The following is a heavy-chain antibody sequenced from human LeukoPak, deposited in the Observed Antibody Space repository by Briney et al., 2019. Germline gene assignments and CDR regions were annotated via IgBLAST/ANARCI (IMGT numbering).Heavy chain of an antibody. V-gene: IGHV3-21*01. CDR2: ISSSSSYI. CDR1: GFTFSSYS. Sequence: GGSLRLSCAASGFTFSSYSMNWVRQAPGKGLEWVSSISSSSSYIYYADSVKGQFTISRDNAKNSLYLQMNSLRAEDTAVYYCARVPDYGDYLYDYWGQGTLVTVSS. D-gene: IGHD4-17*01. CDR3: ARVPDYGDYLYDY. J-gene: IGHJ4*02.